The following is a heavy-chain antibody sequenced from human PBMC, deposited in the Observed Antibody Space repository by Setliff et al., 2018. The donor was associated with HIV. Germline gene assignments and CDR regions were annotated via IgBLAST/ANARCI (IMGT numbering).Heavy chain of an antibody. D-gene: IGHD1-26*01. J-gene: IGHJ3*02. CDR3: AREVDMGTTSDAFDI. Sequence: SETLSLTCTVSGGSISSTNYYWSWIRQPPGKGLEWIGYIYYSGSAAYYNPSLQSRSTISLDTSKNQFSLRLTSVTAADTAIYYCAREVDMGTTSDAFDIWGQGTMVTV. V-gene: IGHV4-30-4*08. CDR1: GGSISSTNYY. CDR2: IYYSGSAA.